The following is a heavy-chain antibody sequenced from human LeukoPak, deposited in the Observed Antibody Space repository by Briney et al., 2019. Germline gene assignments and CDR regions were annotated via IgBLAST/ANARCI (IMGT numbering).Heavy chain of an antibody. J-gene: IGHJ4*02. CDR1: GFSVSDNY. D-gene: IGHD4-17*01. V-gene: IGHV3-53*01. CDR3: ARTNPVYGDYDY. CDR2: IYPNTNT. Sequence: GGSLRLSCAVSGFSVSDNYVSWVRRAPGKGLQWVSIIYPNTNTYNAASVKGRFTISRDNSKNTIYLKIDSLTAEDTAVYYCARTNPVYGDYDYWGLGTLVTVYS.